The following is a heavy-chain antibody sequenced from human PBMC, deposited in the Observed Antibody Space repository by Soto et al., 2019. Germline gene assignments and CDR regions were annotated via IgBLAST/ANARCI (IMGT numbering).Heavy chain of an antibody. CDR1: GETFDSCS. CDR3: ARDTGNTAIRQWGQSFHY. J-gene: IGHJ4*02. D-gene: IGHD5-18*01. V-gene: IGHV1-46*02. CDR2: INPSGGTT. Sequence: SVKACWEARGETFDSCSLHWVRHATGKGLEWMGIINPSGGTTFYALNFQGRVTMTTDSSTTTVHVELNSLRSEDTAVYYCARDTGNTAIRQWGQSFHYCAQRTPVTVSS.